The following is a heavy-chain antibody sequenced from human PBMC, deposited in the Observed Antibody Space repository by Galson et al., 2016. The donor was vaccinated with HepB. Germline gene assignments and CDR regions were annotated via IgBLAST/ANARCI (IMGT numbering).Heavy chain of an antibody. CDR2: VYTGGGT. CDR3: AHEGVGFTALQH. J-gene: IGHJ4*02. V-gene: IGHV4-61*02. CDR1: GGSIRRDNYY. D-gene: IGHD3-16*01. Sequence: TLSLTCTVSGGSIRRDNYYWSWIQQSAGKGLEWIGRVYTGGGTTYNPYFRSRVIMSLDTSKNQFSLDLTSVTAADTALYFCAHEGVGFTALQHWGQGILVTVSS.